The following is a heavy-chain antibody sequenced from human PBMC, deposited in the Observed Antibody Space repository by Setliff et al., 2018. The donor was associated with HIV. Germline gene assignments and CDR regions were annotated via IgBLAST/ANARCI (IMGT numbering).Heavy chain of an antibody. D-gene: IGHD6-13*01. CDR3: ARDGEGEAAAGDYFDH. V-gene: IGHV1-46*01. J-gene: IGHJ4*02. CDR2: INPRGDKT. CDR1: GYTFSGYY. Sequence: ASVKVSCKASGYTFSGYYMHWVRQAPGQGLEWMGIINPRGDKTTYAQRFQGRVTVTRDTSTSTVFMELSSLASDGTAIYYCARDGEGEAAAGDYFDHWGQGTLVTVSS.